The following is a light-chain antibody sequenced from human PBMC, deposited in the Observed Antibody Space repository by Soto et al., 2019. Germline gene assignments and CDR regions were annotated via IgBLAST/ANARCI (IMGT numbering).Light chain of an antibody. CDR3: QQYGSSPT. CDR2: GAS. CDR1: QSVSSSY. Sequence: EIVMTQSPATLSVSPGERATLSFRASQSVSSSYLAWYQQKPGRAPRLLIYGASNRATGIPDRFSGSGSGTDFTLTISRLEPEDFAVYYCQQYGSSPTFGQGTRLEIK. J-gene: IGKJ5*01. V-gene: IGKV3-20*01.